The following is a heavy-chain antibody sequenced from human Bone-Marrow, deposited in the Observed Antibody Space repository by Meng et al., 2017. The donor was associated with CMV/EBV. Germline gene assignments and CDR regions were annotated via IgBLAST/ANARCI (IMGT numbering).Heavy chain of an antibody. V-gene: IGHV4-39*07. CDR3: ARELSITIFGVHYYFDY. Sequence: SETLSLTCTVSGGSISSSSYYWGWIRQPPGKGLEWIGSIYYSGSTYYNPSLKSRVTISVDTSKNQFSLKLSSVTAADTAVYYCARELSITIFGVHYYFDYWGQGTRVTGSS. CDR2: IYYSGST. J-gene: IGHJ4*02. CDR1: GGSISSSSYY. D-gene: IGHD3-3*01.